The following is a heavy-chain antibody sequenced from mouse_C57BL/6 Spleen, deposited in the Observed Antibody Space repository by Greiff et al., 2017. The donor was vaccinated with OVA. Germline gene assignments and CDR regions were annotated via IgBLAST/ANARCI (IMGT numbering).Heavy chain of an antibody. CDR2: IDPETGGT. D-gene: IGHD3-2*02. CDR1: GYTFTDYE. V-gene: IGHV1-15*01. Sequence: QVQLQQSGAELVRPGASVTLSCKASGYTFTDYEMHWVKQTPVHGLEWIGAIDPETGGTAYNQKFKGKAILTADKSSSTAYMERRSLTSEDSAVYYWTRGSSGPWFAYWGQGTLVTVSA. CDR3: TRGSSGPWFAY. J-gene: IGHJ3*01.